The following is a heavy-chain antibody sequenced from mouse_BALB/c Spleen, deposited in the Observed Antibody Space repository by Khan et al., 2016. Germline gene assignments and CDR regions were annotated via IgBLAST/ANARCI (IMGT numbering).Heavy chain of an antibody. CDR1: DYTFTRYT. J-gene: IGHJ2*01. CDR3: AREGWLQDYFDY. Sequence: QVQLQQSGAELARPSASLKLSCKASDYTFTRYTMFLGKQRPGQGLVWLGYVNPSNDNTDYNQTFRDKATLTADTSSSPDYLQLNSLTSEDSAVYYGAREGWLQDYFDYWGQGTTLTVSS. CDR2: VNPSNDNT. D-gene: IGHD2-2*01. V-gene: IGHV1-4*01.